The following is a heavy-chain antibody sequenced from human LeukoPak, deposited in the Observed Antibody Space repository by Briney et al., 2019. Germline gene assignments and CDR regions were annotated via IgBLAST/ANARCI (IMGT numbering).Heavy chain of an antibody. D-gene: IGHD3-10*01. J-gene: IGHJ4*02. V-gene: IGHV3-74*01. Sequence: GGSLRLSCAASGFTFSSYWMHWVRQAPGKGLVWVSRINTDGSSTSYADSVKGRFTISRDNAKNTLCLQMNSLRAEDTAVYYCARVSTMVRGVIIDPYFDYWGQGTLVTVSS. CDR3: ARVSTMVRGVIIDPYFDY. CDR1: GFTFSSYW. CDR2: INTDGSST.